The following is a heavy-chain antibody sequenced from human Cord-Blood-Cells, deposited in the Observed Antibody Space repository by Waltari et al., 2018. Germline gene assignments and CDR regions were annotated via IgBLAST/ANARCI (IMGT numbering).Heavy chain of an antibody. D-gene: IGHD5-12*01. CDR3: ARLRVATIDY. J-gene: IGHJ4*02. CDR2: IYDSGST. V-gene: IGHV4-61*01. CDR1: GGSVSSGSYY. Sequence: QVQLQESGPGLVKPSETLSLTGTVSGGSVSSGSYYWSWVRQPAGKGLEWIGYIYDSGSTNYNPALKSRVTISVDTSKNQFALKLSSVTAADTAVDYCARLRVATIDYWGQGTLVTVSS.